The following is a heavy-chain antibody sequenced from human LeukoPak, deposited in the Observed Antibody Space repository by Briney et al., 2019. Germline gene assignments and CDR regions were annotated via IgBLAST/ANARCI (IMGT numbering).Heavy chain of an antibody. CDR1: GYTFTGYY. D-gene: IGHD3-16*02. CDR3: ARDRSRYFDY. J-gene: IGHJ4*02. V-gene: IGHV1-2*02. CDR2: INPSSGGT. Sequence: ASVKVSCKTSGYTFTGYYMHWVRQAPGQGLEWKGWINPSSGGTDYAQKFQGRVTMTRDTSISTVYMELSRLRSDDTAVYYCARDRSRYFDYWGQGTLVTVSS.